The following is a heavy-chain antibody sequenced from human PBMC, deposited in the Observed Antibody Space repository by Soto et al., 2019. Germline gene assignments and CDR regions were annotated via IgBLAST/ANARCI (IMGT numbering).Heavy chain of an antibody. CDR2: ISYDGSNK. J-gene: IGHJ6*02. CDR1: GFTFSSYA. CDR3: AXVGGGYRDLYYYCGMDV. D-gene: IGHD3-16*02. Sequence: GGSLRLSCAASGFTFSSYAMHWVRQAPGKGLEWVAVISYDGSNKYYADSVKGRFTISRDNSKNTLYLQMNSLRAEDTAVYYCAXVGGGYRDLYYYCGMDVWGQGTTVTVSS. V-gene: IGHV3-30-3*01.